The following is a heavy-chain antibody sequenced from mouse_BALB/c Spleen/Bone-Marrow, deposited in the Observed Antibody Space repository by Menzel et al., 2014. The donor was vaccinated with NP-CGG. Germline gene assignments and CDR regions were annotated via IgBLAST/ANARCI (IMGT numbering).Heavy chain of an antibody. CDR1: GFTFSSFG. V-gene: IGHV5-17*02. CDR3: ARKGAMITHYYAMDY. J-gene: IGHJ4*01. Sequence: EVKLVESGGGLVQPGGSRKLSCAASGFTFSSFGMHWVRQAPEKGLEWVAYIRNGSSTIYYADTVKGRFTISRDNPKNSLFLQMTSLRSEVTAMYYCARKGAMITHYYAMDYWGQGTSVTGSS. D-gene: IGHD2-4*01. CDR2: IRNGSSTI.